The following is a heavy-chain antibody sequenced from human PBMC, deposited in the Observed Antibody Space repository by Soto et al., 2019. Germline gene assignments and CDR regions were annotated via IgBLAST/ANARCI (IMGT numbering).Heavy chain of an antibody. CDR3: ARDGVIAVASPDYYYYGMDV. Sequence: EVQLLESGGGLVQPGGSLRLSCAASGFTFSSYAMSWVRQAPGKGLEWVSAISGSGGSTYYADSVKGRFTISRDNSKNTLYLQMNSLRAEDTAVYYCARDGVIAVASPDYYYYGMDVWGQGTTVTVSS. CDR2: ISGSGGST. V-gene: IGHV3-23*01. D-gene: IGHD6-19*01. J-gene: IGHJ6*02. CDR1: GFTFSSYA.